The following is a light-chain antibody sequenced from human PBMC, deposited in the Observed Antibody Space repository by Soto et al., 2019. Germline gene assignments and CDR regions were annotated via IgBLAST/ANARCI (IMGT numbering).Light chain of an antibody. J-gene: IGLJ2*01. V-gene: IGLV2-14*01. Sequence: QSASVSGSPGQSITISCTGSSSDVGGYDYVSWYQQHPGKAPKLMVYDVTVRPSGVSNRFSGSKSGNTASLTISGLQAEDEADYYCSSYTGAGTLGVFGGGTKVTVL. CDR3: SSYTGAGTLGV. CDR1: SSDVGGYDY. CDR2: DVT.